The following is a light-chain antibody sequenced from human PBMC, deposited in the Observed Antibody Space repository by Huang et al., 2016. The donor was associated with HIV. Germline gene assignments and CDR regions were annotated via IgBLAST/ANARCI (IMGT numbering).Light chain of an antibody. CDR2: GGS. J-gene: IGKJ4*01. CDR1: QAIGHS. CDR3: QQLRSYPLT. Sequence: AIQLTQSPSSVSASVGDRVTVTCRASQAIGHSLAWYQHNPGKAPKLLIYGGSILQSGVSPRFSGNGSGTDFSLTISSLRSEDFATYFCQQLRSYPLTFGGGTDV. V-gene: IGKV1-13*02.